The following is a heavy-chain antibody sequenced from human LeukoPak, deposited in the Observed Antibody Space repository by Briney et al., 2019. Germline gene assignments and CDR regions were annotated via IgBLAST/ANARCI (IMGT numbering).Heavy chain of an antibody. J-gene: IGHJ4*02. CDR1: GFTFSTYA. V-gene: IGHV3-23*01. CDR3: AREKDSSWGY. D-gene: IGHD6-13*01. CDR2: ISDVGYT. Sequence: GGSLRLSCAASGFTFSTYAMSWVRQAPGKGLEWVSSISDVGYTYYADSVKGRLTISRDNSKNTLYLQTNSLRAEDTAVYYCAREKDSSWGYWGQGSLVTVSS.